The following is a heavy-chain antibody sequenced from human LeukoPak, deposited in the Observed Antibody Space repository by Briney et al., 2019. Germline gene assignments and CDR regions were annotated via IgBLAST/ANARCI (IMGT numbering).Heavy chain of an antibody. V-gene: IGHV3-33*01. Sequence: GGSLRLSCAASGFSFSSYGMHWVRQAPGKGLEWVAVIWSDGSNEGYADSVKGRFTTSRDNSKNTLSLQMNSLTAEDTAVYFCARDYGNSPFDYWGQGTLVTVSS. CDR2: IWSDGSNE. D-gene: IGHD4-23*01. J-gene: IGHJ4*02. CDR3: ARDYGNSPFDY. CDR1: GFSFSSYG.